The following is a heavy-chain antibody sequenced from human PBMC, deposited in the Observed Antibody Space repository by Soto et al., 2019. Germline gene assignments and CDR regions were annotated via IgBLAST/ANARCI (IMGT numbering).Heavy chain of an antibody. CDR3: ARDLAGMDV. CDR1: GYTXTSYD. J-gene: IGHJ6*02. Sequence: SXKVSFKASGYTXTSYDIHLVRQATGQGLEWMGWMNPKSGNTGYAQKFQGRVTMTRKTSISTAYMEMSSLRSEDTAVYYCARDLAGMDVWGQGTTGTVSS. CDR2: MNPKSGNT. V-gene: IGHV1-8*01.